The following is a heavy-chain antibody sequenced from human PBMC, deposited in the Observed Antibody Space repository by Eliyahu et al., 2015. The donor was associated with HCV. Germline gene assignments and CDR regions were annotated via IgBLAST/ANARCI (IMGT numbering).Heavy chain of an antibody. CDR3: AKDPYYDSSGYEGVDY. D-gene: IGHD3-22*01. CDR2: ISGSGGST. CDR1: GFTFSSYA. Sequence: EVQLLESGGGLVQPGGSLRLSCAASGFTFSSYAMSWVRQAPRGGGEWVSAISGSGGSTYYADSVKGRFTISRDNSKNTLYLQMNSLRAEDTAVYYCAKDPYYDSSGYEGVDYWGQGTLVTVSS. V-gene: IGHV3-23*01. J-gene: IGHJ4*02.